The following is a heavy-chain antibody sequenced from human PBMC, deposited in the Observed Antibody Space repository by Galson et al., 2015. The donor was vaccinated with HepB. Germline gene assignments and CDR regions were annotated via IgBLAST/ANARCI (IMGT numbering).Heavy chain of an antibody. CDR1: GFTFSNFA. Sequence: SLRLSCAASGFTFSNFAMSWVRQAPGKGLEWVSGISSTGDTTYYADSVKGRFSMSRDNSKNTAYLQMNSLKTEDTAVYFCTRRYCSSTSCYAGYNWFDPWGQGTLVTVSS. V-gene: IGHV3-23*01. D-gene: IGHD2-2*01. CDR3: TRRYCSSTSCYAGYNWFDP. CDR2: ISSTGDTT. J-gene: IGHJ5*02.